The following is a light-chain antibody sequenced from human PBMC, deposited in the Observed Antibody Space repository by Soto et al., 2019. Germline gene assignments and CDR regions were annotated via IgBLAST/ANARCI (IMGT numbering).Light chain of an antibody. CDR1: SRDIDAYNY. CDR3: GSYTTSSNYV. Sequence: QSVLTQPASVSGSPGQSITISCTGTSRDIDAYNYVSWYQQHPGKAPKLMIYDVSNRPSGISNRLSGSKSGNTASLTISGLQAEDEADYYCGSYTTSSNYVFGTGTKVTVL. V-gene: IGLV2-14*01. J-gene: IGLJ1*01. CDR2: DVS.